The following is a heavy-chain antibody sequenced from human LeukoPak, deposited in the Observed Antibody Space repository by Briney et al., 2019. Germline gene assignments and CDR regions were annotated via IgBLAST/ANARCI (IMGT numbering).Heavy chain of an antibody. CDR2: INPSGGST. J-gene: IGHJ4*02. Sequence: GASVKVSCKASGYTFTSYYMHWVRQAPGQGLEWMGIINPSGGSTSYAQKFQGRVTMTRDTSTSTVYMELSSLRSEDTAVYYCARGKQNSYYGSGSLKYYFDYWGQGTLVTVSS. V-gene: IGHV1-46*01. CDR3: ARGKQNSYYGSGSLKYYFDY. CDR1: GYTFTSYY. D-gene: IGHD3-10*01.